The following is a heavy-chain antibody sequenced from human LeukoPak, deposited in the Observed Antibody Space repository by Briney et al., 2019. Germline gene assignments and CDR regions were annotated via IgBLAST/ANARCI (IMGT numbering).Heavy chain of an antibody. Sequence: SQTLSLTCTVSGGSISSGSNYWSWIRQPAGKGLEWIGRIYTSGSTNYNPSLKSRVTKSVDTSKNQFSLKLSSVTAADTAVYYCAREGKIAAAGIGLDYWGQGTLVTVSS. CDR3: AREGKIAAAGIGLDY. CDR2: IYTSGST. D-gene: IGHD6-13*01. CDR1: GGSISSGSNY. V-gene: IGHV4-61*02. J-gene: IGHJ4*02.